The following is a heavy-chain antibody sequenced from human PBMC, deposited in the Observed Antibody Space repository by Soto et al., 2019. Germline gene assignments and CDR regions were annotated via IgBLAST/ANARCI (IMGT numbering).Heavy chain of an antibody. Sequence: SETLSLTCTVSGGSISSGDYYWSWIRQPPGKGLEWIGYIYYSGSTYYNPSLKSRVTISVDTSKNQSSLKLSSVTAADTAVYYCARVDSSGYYFDYWGQGTLVTV. J-gene: IGHJ4*02. CDR1: GGSISSGDYY. D-gene: IGHD3-22*01. V-gene: IGHV4-30-4*01. CDR2: IYYSGST. CDR3: ARVDSSGYYFDY.